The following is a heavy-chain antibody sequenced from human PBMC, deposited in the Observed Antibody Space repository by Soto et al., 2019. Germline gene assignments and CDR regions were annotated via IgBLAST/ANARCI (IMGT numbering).Heavy chain of an antibody. Sequence: QVQLVQSGAEVKKPGSSVKVSCKASGGTFSSYAISWVRQAPGQGLEWMGGIIPIFGTANYAQKFQGRVTITADESTSTAYMELSSQRSEDTAVYYCGTLVEMATWEGKWGQGTLVTVSS. CDR3: GTLVEMATWEGK. CDR2: IIPIFGTA. D-gene: IGHD5-12*01. V-gene: IGHV1-69*01. CDR1: GGTFSSYA. J-gene: IGHJ4*02.